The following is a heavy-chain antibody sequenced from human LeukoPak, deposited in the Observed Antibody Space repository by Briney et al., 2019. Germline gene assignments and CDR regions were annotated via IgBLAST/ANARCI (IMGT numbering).Heavy chain of an antibody. CDR3: ARDLMATVTLTATIAVDY. V-gene: IGHV1-2*02. D-gene: IGHD4-17*01. CDR2: IRPNSGGT. J-gene: IGHJ4*02. CDR1: GYTFGAYY. Sequence: ASVKVSCKASGYTFGAYYMYWVRQAPGQGLEWMGWIRPNSGGTNYAQKLQGRVTMTTDTSTSTAYMELRSLRSDDTAVYYCARDLMATVTLTATIAVDYWGQGTLVTVSS.